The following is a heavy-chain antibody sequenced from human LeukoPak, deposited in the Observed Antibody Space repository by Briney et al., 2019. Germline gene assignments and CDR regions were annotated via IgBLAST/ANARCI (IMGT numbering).Heavy chain of an antibody. Sequence: PSETLSLTCTVSGGSVSSGSYYWSWIRQPPGKGLEWIGYIYYSGSTNYNPSLKSRVTISVDTSKNQFSLKLSSVTAADTAVYYCARETYYDFWSGYYAWGQGTLVTVSS. J-gene: IGHJ5*02. CDR1: GGSVSSGSYY. CDR2: IYYSGST. V-gene: IGHV4-61*01. D-gene: IGHD3-3*01. CDR3: ARETYYDFWSGYYA.